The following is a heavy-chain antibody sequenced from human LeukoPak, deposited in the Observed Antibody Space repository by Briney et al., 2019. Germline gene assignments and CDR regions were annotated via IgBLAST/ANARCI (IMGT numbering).Heavy chain of an antibody. J-gene: IGHJ5*02. Sequence: PSETLSLTCTVSGGSISSYYWSWIRQPPGKGLEWIGYIYYSGSTNYNPSLKSRVTISVDTSKNQFSLKLSSVTAADTAVYYCARFPGIAAADTPGFDPWGQGTLVTVSS. CDR2: IYYSGST. CDR3: ARFPGIAAADTPGFDP. CDR1: GGSISSYY. V-gene: IGHV4-59*01. D-gene: IGHD6-13*01.